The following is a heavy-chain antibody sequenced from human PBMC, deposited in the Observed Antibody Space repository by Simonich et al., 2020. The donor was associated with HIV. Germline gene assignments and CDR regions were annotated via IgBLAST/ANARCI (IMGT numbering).Heavy chain of an antibody. CDR1: GYTFTDNP. CDR3: ARGVDSGSYFWFDP. D-gene: IGHD1-26*01. Sequence: QVQLVQSGAEVKNPGASVKVSCKASGYTFTDNPMHWVRQAPGQGLEEMGWSNPNSGGTDYAQRFKGRVTMTRDTSMSTAYMELSRLKSDDTAVYFCARGVDSGSYFWFDPWGQGTLVTVSS. CDR2: SNPNSGGT. V-gene: IGHV1-2*02. J-gene: IGHJ5*02.